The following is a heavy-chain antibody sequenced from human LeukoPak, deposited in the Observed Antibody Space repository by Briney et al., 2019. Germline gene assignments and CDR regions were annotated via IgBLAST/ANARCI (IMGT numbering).Heavy chain of an antibody. V-gene: IGHV1-69*13. CDR3: ARDPSDIRSLIAH. Sequence: SVKVSCKASGGTFSKYTISWVRQRPGQGLEWMGGITPLFGTANYAQKFQGRVTITADESASTAYMELSSLRFEDTAVYYCARDPSDIRSLIAHWGQGTLVTVSS. J-gene: IGHJ4*02. D-gene: IGHD2-15*01. CDR1: GGTFSKYT. CDR2: ITPLFGTA.